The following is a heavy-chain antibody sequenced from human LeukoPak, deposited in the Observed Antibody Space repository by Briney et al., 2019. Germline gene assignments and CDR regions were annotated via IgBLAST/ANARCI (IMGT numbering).Heavy chain of an antibody. CDR3: AKGSYYYDSADYFDY. CDR1: GFTFSSYA. D-gene: IGHD3-22*01. Sequence: PGGSLRLSFGASGFTFSSYAMSWVRQAPGKGLEWVSTLSGSGGNTYYADSVKGRVTISRDNSKNTLYLQMNSLRAEDTAVYHCAKGSYYYDSADYFDYWGQGTLVTVSS. CDR2: LSGSGGNT. J-gene: IGHJ4*02. V-gene: IGHV3-23*01.